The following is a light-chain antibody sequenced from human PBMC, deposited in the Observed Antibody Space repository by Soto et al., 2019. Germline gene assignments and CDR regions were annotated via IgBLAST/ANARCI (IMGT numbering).Light chain of an antibody. V-gene: IGLV2-14*03. CDR3: SSYTSSSTPFR. J-gene: IGLJ1*01. CDR2: DFS. Sequence: QSVLTQPAPVSRSPGHSITISCTGTSSDVGGYIYVSWYQHHPGEAPKLMIYDFSYRPSGVSDRFSGSKSGNTASLTISGLQAEDEADYYCSSYTSSSTPFRFGTGPKVPVL. CDR1: SSDVGGYIY.